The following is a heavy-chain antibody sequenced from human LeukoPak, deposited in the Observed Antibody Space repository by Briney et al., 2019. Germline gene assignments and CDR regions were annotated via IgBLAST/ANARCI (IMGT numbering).Heavy chain of an antibody. D-gene: IGHD6-19*01. Sequence: AGGSLRLSCAASGFTFSSYAMSWVRQAPGKGLGWVSAISGSGGSTYYADSVKGRFTISRDNSKNTLYLQMNSLRAEDTAVYYCAVQYSSGWYLGRYYYGMDVWGQGTTVTVSS. V-gene: IGHV3-23*01. CDR1: GFTFSSYA. CDR3: AVQYSSGWYLGRYYYGMDV. CDR2: ISGSGGST. J-gene: IGHJ6*02.